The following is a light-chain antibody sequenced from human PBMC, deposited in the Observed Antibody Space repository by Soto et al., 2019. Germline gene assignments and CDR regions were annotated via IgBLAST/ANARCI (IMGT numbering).Light chain of an antibody. CDR2: GAS. J-gene: IGKJ5*01. V-gene: IGKV3-20*01. CDR1: QSFSSTY. Sequence: DIVLTQSPGTLSLSPGERATLSCRASQSFSSTYLAWYQQKPGQAPRLLIYGASSRATGIPDRFSGGGSGTDFSLNISRLDPEDFAVDYCQQYSSSPITFGQGTRLEIK. CDR3: QQYSSSPIT.